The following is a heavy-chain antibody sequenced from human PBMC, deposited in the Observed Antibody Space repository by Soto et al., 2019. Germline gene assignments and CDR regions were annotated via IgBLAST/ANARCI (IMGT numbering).Heavy chain of an antibody. CDR1: GFTFSTYG. J-gene: IGHJ4*02. CDR2: IWYDGSNK. D-gene: IGHD3-16*01. V-gene: IGHV3-33*01. Sequence: GGSLRLSCAASGFTFSTYGFHWVRQAPGKGLEWVALIWYDGSNKYYADSLKGRFTISRDDSRNTLYLQMNSLRAEDTALYYCARDRWAFGTLGGSYFDDRGQGTLVTVSS. CDR3: ARDRWAFGTLGGSYFDD.